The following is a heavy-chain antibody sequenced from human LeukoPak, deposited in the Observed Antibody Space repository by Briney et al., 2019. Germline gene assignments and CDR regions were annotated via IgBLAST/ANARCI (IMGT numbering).Heavy chain of an antibody. CDR2: ISYTGST. Sequence: SETQSLTCTVSSGSISSFYWSWIRQPPGKGLEWIGFISYTGSTNYNPSLKSRVTISVDTSKNQFSLKLSSVTAADTAVYYCTRGVPTYSHSSGPWPAAFDIWGQGTMVTVSS. CDR1: SGSISSFY. D-gene: IGHD6-19*01. V-gene: IGHV4-59*01. CDR3: TRGVPTYSHSSGPWPAAFDI. J-gene: IGHJ3*02.